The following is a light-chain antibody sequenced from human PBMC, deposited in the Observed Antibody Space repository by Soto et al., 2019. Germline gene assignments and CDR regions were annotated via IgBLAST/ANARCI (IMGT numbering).Light chain of an antibody. J-gene: IGKJ4*01. CDR1: QSVNSY. CDR2: DAS. CDR3: QQRYNWPLT. V-gene: IGKV3-11*01. Sequence: EIVLTQSPATLSLSPGERATLSCRASQSVNSYLAWYQQKPGQAPRLLIYDASNRATGIPARFSGSGSGTDFTLTISSLEPEDFAVSYCQQRYNWPLTFGGGTKVDIK.